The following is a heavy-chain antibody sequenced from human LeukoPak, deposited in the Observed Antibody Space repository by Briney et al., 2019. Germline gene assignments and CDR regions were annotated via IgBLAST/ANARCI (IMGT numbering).Heavy chain of an antibody. CDR3: ARGGTPGFSTGRIDY. D-gene: IGHD6-19*01. CDR2: LYGAGST. J-gene: IGHJ4*02. CDR1: GFNVSSNY. V-gene: IGHV3-53*04. Sequence: AGSLRLSCAASGFNVSSNYMSWVRQAPGKGLEWVSVLYGAGSTYYADSVKGRFTISRHDSQNTLFLQMNSLRAEDTAVYYCARGGTPGFSTGRIDYWGQGTLVTVSS.